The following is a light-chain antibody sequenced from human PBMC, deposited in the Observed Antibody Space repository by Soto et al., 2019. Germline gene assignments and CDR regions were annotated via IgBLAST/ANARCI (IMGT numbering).Light chain of an antibody. Sequence: TVMTQSPATLSVSPGDTATLSCRSSQNVHINLAWYQQKPGQAPTLLIYGVSARAPGVPARFSGTGSGTEFTLIFRNLQSEDCGVYYCQQYETWPRTFGQGTKVAIQ. CDR1: QNVHIN. V-gene: IGKV3-15*01. CDR2: GVS. CDR3: QQYETWPRT. J-gene: IGKJ2*01.